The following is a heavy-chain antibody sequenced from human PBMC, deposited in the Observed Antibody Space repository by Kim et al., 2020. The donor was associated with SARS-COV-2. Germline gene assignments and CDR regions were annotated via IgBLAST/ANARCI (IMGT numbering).Heavy chain of an antibody. Sequence: GGSLRLSCAASGFTFEDYAMHWVRQAPGKGLEWVSLISGDGGSTYYADSVKGRFTISRDNSKNSLYVQMNTLRTEDTALYYCAKRGYTSGWSFDYWGQGTLVTVSS. J-gene: IGHJ4*02. CDR1: GFTFEDYA. D-gene: IGHD6-19*01. CDR2: ISGDGGST. CDR3: AKRGYTSGWSFDY. V-gene: IGHV3-43*02.